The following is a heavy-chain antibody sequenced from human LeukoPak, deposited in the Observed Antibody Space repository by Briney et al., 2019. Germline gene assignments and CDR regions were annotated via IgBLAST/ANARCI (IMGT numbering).Heavy chain of an antibody. D-gene: IGHD6-19*01. Sequence: SETLSLTCTVSGVSISSYYWSWIRQPPGKGLEWIGYIYYSGSTNYNPSLKSRVTISVDTSKNQFSLKLSSVTAADTAVYYCARETEKQWQYWGQGTLVTVSS. CDR3: ARETEKQWQY. J-gene: IGHJ4*02. CDR1: GVSISSYY. V-gene: IGHV4-59*12. CDR2: IYYSGST.